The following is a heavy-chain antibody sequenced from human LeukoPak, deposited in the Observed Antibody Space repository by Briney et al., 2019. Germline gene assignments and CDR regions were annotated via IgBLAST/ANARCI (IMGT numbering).Heavy chain of an antibody. V-gene: IGHV3-53*01. D-gene: IGHD6-19*01. CDR1: GFTVSSNY. J-gene: IGHJ3*02. CDR3: ARDRSGSSGWYDAFDI. CDR2: IYSGGST. Sequence: AGGSLRLSCAASGFTVSSNYMSWVRQAPGKGLELVSVIYSGGSTYYADSVKGRFTISRDNSKNTLYLQMNSLRAEDTAVYYCARDRSGSSGWYDAFDIWGQGTMVTVSS.